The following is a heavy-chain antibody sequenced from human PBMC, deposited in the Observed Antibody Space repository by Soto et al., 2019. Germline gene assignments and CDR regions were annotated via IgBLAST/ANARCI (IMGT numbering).Heavy chain of an antibody. J-gene: IGHJ4*02. D-gene: IGHD4-4*01. V-gene: IGHV3-72*01. CDR1: GFTFSDHY. Sequence: AGGSLRLSCAASGFTFSDHYMDWVRQTPGKGLEWVARSRNKANGYSTQYAASVRDRFTISRDDSKNLLFLQMNSLKTEDTALYYCTTSPGYNNYRSFDFWGQGTLVTVSS. CDR3: TTSPGYNNYRSFDF. CDR2: SRNKANGYST.